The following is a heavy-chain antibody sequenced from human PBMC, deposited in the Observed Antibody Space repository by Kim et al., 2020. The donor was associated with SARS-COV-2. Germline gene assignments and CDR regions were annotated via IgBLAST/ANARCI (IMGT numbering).Heavy chain of an antibody. J-gene: IGHJ4*02. D-gene: IGHD1-26*01. CDR3: ARDPRGSYSPFDY. Sequence: SETLSLTCTVSGYSISSGYYWGWIRQPPGKGLEWIGSIYHSGSTYYNPSLKSRVTISVDTSKNQFSLKLSSVTAADTAVYYCARDPRGSYSPFDYWGQGT. CDR1: GYSISSGYY. V-gene: IGHV4-38-2*02. CDR2: IYHSGST.